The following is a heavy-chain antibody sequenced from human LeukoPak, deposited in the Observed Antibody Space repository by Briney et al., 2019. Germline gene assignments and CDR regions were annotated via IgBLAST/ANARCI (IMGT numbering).Heavy chain of an antibody. D-gene: IGHD3-22*01. CDR2: IYSGGGT. Sequence: PGGSLRLSCAASEFTVSSNYMSWVRQAPGKGLEWVSTIYSGGGTYYADSAKGRFTISRDNSRNTLYLQMNSLRAEDTAVYYCARDRDYYDSSGYHYWGQGTLVTVSS. V-gene: IGHV3-53*01. CDR1: EFTVSSNY. J-gene: IGHJ4*02. CDR3: ARDRDYYDSSGYHY.